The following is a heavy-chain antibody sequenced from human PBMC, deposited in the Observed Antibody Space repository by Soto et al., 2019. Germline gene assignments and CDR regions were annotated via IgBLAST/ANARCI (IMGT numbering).Heavy chain of an antibody. D-gene: IGHD2-15*01. CDR2: VTGSGTT. CDR3: AKHRDCSASSCPTGHWFDS. CDR1: GFTFNTYA. J-gene: IGHJ5*01. Sequence: EVQLLESGGGLVQPGGSLRLSCAASGFTFNTYAMTWVRLAPGKGLEWVSTVTGSGTTFYGDSVKGRFTISRDNSNNTLHLQMNSLRAEDTAIYYCAKHRDCSASSCPTGHWFDSWGQGTLVTVSS. V-gene: IGHV3-23*01.